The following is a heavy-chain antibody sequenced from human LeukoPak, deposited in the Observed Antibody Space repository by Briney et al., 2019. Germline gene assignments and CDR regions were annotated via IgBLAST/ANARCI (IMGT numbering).Heavy chain of an antibody. D-gene: IGHD5-18*01. J-gene: IGHJ4*02. CDR1: GGSFSGYY. CDR2: INHSGST. V-gene: IGHV4-34*01. CDR3: GRRGYSYVYGGWWGYFDY. Sequence: SETLSLTCAVYGGSFSGYYWSWIRQPPGKGLEWIGEINHSGSTNYNPSLKSRVTISVDTSKNQFSLTLSSVTAADTAVYYCGRRGYSYVYGGWWGYFDYWGQGTLVTVSS.